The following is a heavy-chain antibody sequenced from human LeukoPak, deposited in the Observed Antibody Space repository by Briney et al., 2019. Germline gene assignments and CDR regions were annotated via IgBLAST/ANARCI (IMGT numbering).Heavy chain of an antibody. J-gene: IGHJ4*02. V-gene: IGHV3-23*01. D-gene: IGHD3-3*01. Sequence: GGSLRLSCAASGFTFSSYAMSWVRQAPGNGLEWVSAISGSGGSTYYADSVKGRFTISRDNSKNTLYLQMNSLRAEDTAVYYCAKERIPSYDFWSGYYSGFDYWGQGTLVTVSS. CDR2: ISGSGGST. CDR1: GFTFSSYA. CDR3: AKERIPSYDFWSGYYSGFDY.